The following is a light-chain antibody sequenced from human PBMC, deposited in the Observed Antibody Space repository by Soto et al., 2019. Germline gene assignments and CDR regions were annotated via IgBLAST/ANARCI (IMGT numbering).Light chain of an antibody. CDR3: SSYTXFNLYV. Sequence: QSALTQPASVSGSPGQSISISCTGTSSDVGGYNYVSWYQHQPGKAPKLVIFDVSGRPSGISNRFSGSKSGNTASLTISGLRPEDEADYYCSSYTXFNLYVFGTGTKVTVL. CDR2: DVS. J-gene: IGLJ1*01. V-gene: IGLV2-14*03. CDR1: SSDVGGYNY.